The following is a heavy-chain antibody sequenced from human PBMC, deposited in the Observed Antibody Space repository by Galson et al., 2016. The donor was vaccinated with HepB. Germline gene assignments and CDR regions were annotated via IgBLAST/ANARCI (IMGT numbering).Heavy chain of an antibody. V-gene: IGHV3-48*01. CDR2: ISSSCSTI. Sequence: SLRLSCAASGFTFSSYSMNWVRQAPGKGLEWVSYISSSCSTIYYADSVKGRFTISSDNAKNSLYLQMNSLRAEDTAVYYCARVGGYSRFDYWGQGTLVTVSS. CDR1: GFTFSSYS. CDR3: ARVGGYSRFDY. J-gene: IGHJ4*02. D-gene: IGHD6-13*01.